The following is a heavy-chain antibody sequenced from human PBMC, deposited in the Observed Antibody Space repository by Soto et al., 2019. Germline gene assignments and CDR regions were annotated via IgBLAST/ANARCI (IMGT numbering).Heavy chain of an antibody. J-gene: IGHJ6*02. CDR1: GYSFTSYW. Sequence: PGESLKISCKGSGYSFTSYWISWVRQMPGKGLEWMGRIDPSDSYTNYSPSFQGHVTISADKSISTAYLQWSSLKASDTAMYYCATTYYDFWSGYYRRYYYYGMDVWGQGTMVTVSS. CDR2: IDPSDSYT. CDR3: ATTYYDFWSGYYRRYYYYGMDV. V-gene: IGHV5-10-1*01. D-gene: IGHD3-3*01.